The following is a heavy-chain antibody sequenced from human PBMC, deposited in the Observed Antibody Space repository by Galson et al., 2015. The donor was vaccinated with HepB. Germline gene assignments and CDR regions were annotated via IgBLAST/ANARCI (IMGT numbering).Heavy chain of an antibody. D-gene: IGHD3-22*01. V-gene: IGHV1-24*01. CDR1: GYTLTELS. J-gene: IGHJ4*02. Sequence: SVKVSCKVSGYTLTELSMHWVRQAPGKGLEWMGGFDPEDGETIYAQKFQGRVTMTEDTSTDTAYMELGSLRSEDTAVYYCATEGDYYDSSGLAYWGQGTLVTVSS. CDR2: FDPEDGET. CDR3: ATEGDYYDSSGLAY.